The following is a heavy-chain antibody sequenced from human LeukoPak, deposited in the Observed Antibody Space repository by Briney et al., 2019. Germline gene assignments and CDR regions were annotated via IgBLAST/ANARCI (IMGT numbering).Heavy chain of an antibody. J-gene: IGHJ4*02. CDR1: GFTFSSYG. CDR2: ISGSGGST. Sequence: GGSLRLSCAAPGFTFSSYGMSWVRQAPGKGLEWVSAISGSGGSTYYADSVKGRFTISRDNSKNTLYLQMNSLRAEDTAVYYCAKDPATYYDILTGYSDYWGQGTLVTVSS. V-gene: IGHV3-23*01. CDR3: AKDPATYYDILTGYSDY. D-gene: IGHD3-9*01.